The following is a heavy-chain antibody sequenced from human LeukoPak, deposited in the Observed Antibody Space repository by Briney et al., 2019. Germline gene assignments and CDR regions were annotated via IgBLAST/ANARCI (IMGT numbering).Heavy chain of an antibody. J-gene: IGHJ4*01. D-gene: IGHD6-19*01. CDR2: AHYNGIT. CDR1: GASISSYY. CDR3: ARGGWYVDY. V-gene: IGHV4-59*01. Sequence: SETLSHTCTVSGASISSYYWSWIRQPPGKGLEWIGYAHYNGITNYNASLKSRVTMSVDTSKAQFSLKLSSVTAADTAVYFCARGGWYVDYWGHGTLVTVSS.